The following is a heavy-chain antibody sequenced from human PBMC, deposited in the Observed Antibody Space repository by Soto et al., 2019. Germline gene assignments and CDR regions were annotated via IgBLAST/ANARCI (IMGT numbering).Heavy chain of an antibody. CDR2: IQYSGST. Sequence: QLQLQESGPGLVKPSETLSLTCSVSGDSISISSYYWGWVRQPPGKGLEWIGSIQYSGSTHYNPSLQSRVTISGDASKKQFSLKLGSVTAADTAMYYCASTKDETLYFDYWGQGNLVTVSS. CDR1: GDSISISSYY. CDR3: ASTKDETLYFDY. D-gene: IGHD2-15*01. V-gene: IGHV4-39*01. J-gene: IGHJ4*02.